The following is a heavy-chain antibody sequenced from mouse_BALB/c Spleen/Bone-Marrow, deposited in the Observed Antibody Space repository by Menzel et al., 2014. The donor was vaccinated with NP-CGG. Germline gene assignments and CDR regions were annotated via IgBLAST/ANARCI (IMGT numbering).Heavy chain of an antibody. V-gene: IGHV14-4*02. D-gene: IGHD2-2*01. CDR1: GFNIADFY. CDR2: IDPENIDT. CDR3: NARGYGYESYYFDN. J-gene: IGHJ2*01. Sequence: EVQLQQSAAELVRSGASVKLSCTASGFNIADFYINWVNQRPEQGLEWIGWIDPENIDTELAPRLQGKATMTADTSSNTAYLLLSSLTSEDTAVYYCNARGYGYESYYFDNWGQGTTLTVSS.